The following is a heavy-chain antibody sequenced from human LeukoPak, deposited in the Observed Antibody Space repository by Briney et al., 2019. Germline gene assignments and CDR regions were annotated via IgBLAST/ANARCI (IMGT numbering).Heavy chain of an antibody. J-gene: IGHJ4*02. CDR1: GFTFNTYE. CDR2: ISSGGSSI. D-gene: IGHD6-13*01. Sequence: PGGSLRLSCAASGFTFNTYEMNWVRQAPGKGLEWVSYISSGGSSIYYADSVKGRFTISRDNSKNTLYLQMNSLRAEDTAVYYCARRKSSRGLDYWGQGTLVTVSS. CDR3: ARRKSSRGLDY. V-gene: IGHV3-48*03.